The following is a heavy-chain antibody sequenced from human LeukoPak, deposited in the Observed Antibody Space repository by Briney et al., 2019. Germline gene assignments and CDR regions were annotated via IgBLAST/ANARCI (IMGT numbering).Heavy chain of an antibody. V-gene: IGHV4-34*01. J-gene: IGHJ5*02. CDR2: INHSGST. CDR1: GFTFSSYG. CDR3: ASCNLIYSYGSWFDP. Sequence: GSLRLSCAASGFTFSSYGMSWIRQPPGKGLEWIGEINHSGSTNYNPSLKSRVTISVDTSKNQFSLKLSSVTAADTAVYYCASCNLIYSYGSWFDPWGQGTLVTVSS. D-gene: IGHD5-18*01.